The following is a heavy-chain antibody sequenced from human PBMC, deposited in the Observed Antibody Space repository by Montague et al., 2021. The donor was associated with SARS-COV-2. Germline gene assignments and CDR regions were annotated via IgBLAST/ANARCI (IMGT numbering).Heavy chain of an antibody. J-gene: IGHJ6*02. Sequence: SETLSLTCTVSGGAISSSSYCWGWIRQPPGKGLEWIGSIYYSGSTXYNPSLRSRVTISVDTSKNQFSLKLSSVTAADTAVYYCARDTRITMLVVVNRYGMDVWGQGTTVTVSS. D-gene: IGHD3-22*01. CDR2: IYYSGST. V-gene: IGHV4-39*07. CDR3: ARDTRITMLVVVNRYGMDV. CDR1: GGAISSSSYC.